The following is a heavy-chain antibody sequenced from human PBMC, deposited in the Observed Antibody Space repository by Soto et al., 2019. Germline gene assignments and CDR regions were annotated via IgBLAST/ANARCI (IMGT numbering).Heavy chain of an antibody. CDR2: IYYSGTT. D-gene: IGHD3-10*01. Sequence: QLQLQESGPGLVKPSETLSLTCTVSGGSISSSSYYWGWIRQPPGKGMEWIGSIYYSGTTYYNPSLKSRVTISVDTSKNQFSLKLSSVTAADTAVYYCARVNSGPFSYMDVWGKGTTVTVSS. J-gene: IGHJ6*03. CDR1: GGSISSSSYY. CDR3: ARVNSGPFSYMDV. V-gene: IGHV4-39*01.